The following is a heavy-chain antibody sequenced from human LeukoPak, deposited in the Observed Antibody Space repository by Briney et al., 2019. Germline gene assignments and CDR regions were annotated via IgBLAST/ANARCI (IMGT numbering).Heavy chain of an antibody. D-gene: IGHD3-22*01. Sequence: GASVKVFCKASGYTFTGYHMHWVRQAPGQGLECMGWINPNSGGTNYAQKFQGRVTMTRDTSISTAYMELSRLRSDDTAVYYCARDPEPYYYDSSGYACWGQGTLVTVSS. CDR2: INPNSGGT. CDR1: GYTFTGYH. CDR3: ARDPEPYYYDSSGYAC. J-gene: IGHJ4*02. V-gene: IGHV1-2*02.